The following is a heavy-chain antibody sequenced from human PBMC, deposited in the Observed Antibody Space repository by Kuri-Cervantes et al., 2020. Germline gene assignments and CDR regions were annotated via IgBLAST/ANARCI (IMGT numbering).Heavy chain of an antibody. CDR2: ISYDGSNK. D-gene: IGHD2-2*01. CDR3: ARLLSSIVVVPAVPFDY. V-gene: IGHV3-30-3*01. CDR1: GFTFSSYA. J-gene: IGHJ4*02. Sequence: GGSLRLSCAASGFTFSSYAMHWVRQAPGKGLEWVAVISYDGSNKYYADSVKGRFTISRDNSKNTLYLQMNSLRAEDTAVYYCARLLSSIVVVPAVPFDYWGQGTLVTDSS.